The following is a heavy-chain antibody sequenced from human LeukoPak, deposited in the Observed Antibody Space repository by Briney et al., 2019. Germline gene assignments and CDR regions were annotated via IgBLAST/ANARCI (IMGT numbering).Heavy chain of an antibody. CDR2: MSVSGGST. Sequence: GGSLRLSCAVSGFTFSSYAMSWVRQAPGKGLEWVSAMSVSGGSTYYADSVEGRFTIARDNSKNTLYLQMNSLRAEGTAVYYCATRAVVIKANDAFDIWGQGTIVTVSS. D-gene: IGHD3-22*01. CDR1: GFTFSSYA. J-gene: IGHJ3*02. CDR3: ATRAVVIKANDAFDI. V-gene: IGHV3-23*01.